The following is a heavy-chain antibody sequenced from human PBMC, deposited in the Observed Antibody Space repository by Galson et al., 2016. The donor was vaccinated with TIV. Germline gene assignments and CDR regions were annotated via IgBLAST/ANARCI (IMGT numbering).Heavy chain of an antibody. J-gene: IGHJ6*03. Sequence: SVKVSCKASGGPFRSYAISWVRQAPGQGLEWMGGIIAIFGVANYAQKFQGRVTITADEPTSTVYMELSSLRSEDTAVYYCARGPYYYHFYMDVWGKGTTVTVSS. CDR3: ARGPYYYHFYMDV. CDR1: GGPFRSYA. V-gene: IGHV1-69*13. CDR2: IIAIFGVA.